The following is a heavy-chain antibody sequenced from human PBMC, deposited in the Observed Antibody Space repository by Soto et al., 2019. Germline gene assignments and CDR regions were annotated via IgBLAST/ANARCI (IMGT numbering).Heavy chain of an antibody. J-gene: IGHJ5*02. D-gene: IGHD6-13*01. CDR1: GFTFDDYA. Sequence: GGSLRLSCAASGFTFDDYAMHWVRQAPGKGLEWVSGISWNSGSIGYADSVKGRFTISRDNAKNSLYLQMNSLRAEDTALYYCAKDQGDSDIAAARTAWGQGTLVTVSS. V-gene: IGHV3-9*01. CDR3: AKDQGDSDIAAARTA. CDR2: ISWNSGSI.